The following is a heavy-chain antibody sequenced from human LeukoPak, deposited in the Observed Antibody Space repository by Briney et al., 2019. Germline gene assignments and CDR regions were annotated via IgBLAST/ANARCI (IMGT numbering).Heavy chain of an antibody. CDR3: ARTSPLTTVTY. D-gene: IGHD4-11*01. CDR2: IYSGGST. CDR1: GFTVSSNY. J-gene: IGHJ4*02. V-gene: IGHV3-53*01. Sequence: GSLRLSCAASGFTVSSNYMSWVRQAPGKGLEWVSVIYSGGSTYYADSVKGRFTISRDNSKNTLYLQMNSLRAEDTAVYYCARTSPLTTVTYWGQGTLVTVSS.